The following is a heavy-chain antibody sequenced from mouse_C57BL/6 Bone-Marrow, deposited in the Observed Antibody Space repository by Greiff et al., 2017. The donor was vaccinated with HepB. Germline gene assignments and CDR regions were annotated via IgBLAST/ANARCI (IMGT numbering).Heavy chain of an antibody. V-gene: IGHV2-9-1*01. J-gene: IGHJ4*01. CDR3: ARRLPLYYGSSHYAMDY. D-gene: IGHD1-1*01. CDR2: IWTGGGT. Sequence: QVQLKESGPGLVAPSQSLSITCTVSGFSLTSYAISWVRQPPGKGLEWLGVIWTGGGTNYNSALKSRLSISKDNSKSQVFLKMNSLQTDDTARYYCARRLPLYYGSSHYAMDYWGQGTSVTVSS. CDR1: GFSLTSYA.